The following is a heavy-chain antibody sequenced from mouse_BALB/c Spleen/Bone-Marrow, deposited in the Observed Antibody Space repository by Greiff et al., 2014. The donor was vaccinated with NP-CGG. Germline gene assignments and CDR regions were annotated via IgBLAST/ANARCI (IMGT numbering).Heavy chain of an antibody. D-gene: IGHD1-2*01. CDR2: IDPANGNT. CDR1: GFNIKDTY. J-gene: IGHJ4*01. Sequence: EVQLQQSGAELVKPGASVKLSCTASGFNIKDTYMHWVKQRPEQGLEWIGRIDPANGNTKYDPKFQGKATITTDTSSHTAYLQVRSLTSENTAVYYGASAATATDYAMDYWDQGTSVTVSS. V-gene: IGHV14-3*02. CDR3: ASAATATDYAMDY.